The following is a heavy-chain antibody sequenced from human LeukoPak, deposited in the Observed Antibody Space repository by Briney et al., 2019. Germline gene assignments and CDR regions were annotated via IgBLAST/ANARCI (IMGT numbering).Heavy chain of an antibody. CDR2: INHSGST. CDR1: GGSFSGYY. D-gene: IGHD1-26*01. V-gene: IGHV4-34*01. J-gene: IGHJ4*02. Sequence: SETLSLTCAVYGGSFSGYYWSWIRQPPGKGLEWIGEINHSGSTNYNPSLKSRVTISVDTSKNQFSLKLSSVTAADTAVYYCARRRQWELLPLDYWGQGTLVTVSS. CDR3: ARRRQWELLPLDY.